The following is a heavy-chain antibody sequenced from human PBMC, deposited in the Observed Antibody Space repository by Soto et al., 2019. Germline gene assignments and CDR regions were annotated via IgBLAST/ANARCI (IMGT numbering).Heavy chain of an antibody. V-gene: IGHV3-30*18. CDR2: ISYDGSNK. CDR3: AKDRTYFDY. J-gene: IGHJ4*02. Sequence: GGSLRLSCAASGFTFSSYGMHWVRQAPGKGLEWVAVISYDGSNKYYADSVKGRFTISRGNSKNTLYLQMNSLRAEDTAVYYCAKDRTYFDYWGQGTLVTVSS. CDR1: GFTFSSYG.